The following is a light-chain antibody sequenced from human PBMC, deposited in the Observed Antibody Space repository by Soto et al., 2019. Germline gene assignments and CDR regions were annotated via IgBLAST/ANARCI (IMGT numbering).Light chain of an antibody. CDR1: SGHSSYA. Sequence: QPVLTQSPSASASLGASVKLTCTLSSGHSSYAIAWHQQQPEKGPRYLMKLNSDGSHSKGDGIPDRFSGSSSGAERYLTISSLQSEDEADYYCQTWGTGIHYVFGTGTKXPV. CDR3: QTWGTGIHYV. J-gene: IGLJ1*01. V-gene: IGLV4-69*01. CDR2: LNSDGSH.